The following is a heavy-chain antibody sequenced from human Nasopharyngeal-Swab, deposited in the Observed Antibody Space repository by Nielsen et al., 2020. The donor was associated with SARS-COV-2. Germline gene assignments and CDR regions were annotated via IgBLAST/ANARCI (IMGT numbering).Heavy chain of an antibody. CDR3: IAAAGTGSFDY. CDR1: GFTFKNYG. D-gene: IGHD6-13*01. Sequence: GGSLRLSCAASGFTFKNYGMSWVRQAPGKGLEWVSAISGSGGSTYYADSVKGRFTISRDNSKNTLYLQMNSLRAEDTAVYYCIAAAGTGSFDYWGQGTLVTVSS. V-gene: IGHV3-23*01. CDR2: ISGSGGST. J-gene: IGHJ4*02.